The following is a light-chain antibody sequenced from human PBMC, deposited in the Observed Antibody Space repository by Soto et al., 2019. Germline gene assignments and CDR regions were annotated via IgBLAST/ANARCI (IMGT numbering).Light chain of an antibody. J-gene: IGLJ3*02. CDR3: SSYTSSATWV. CDR1: SSDVGGYNY. Sequence: QSALTQPASVSGSPGQSITISCTGTSSDVGGYNYVSWYQQHPGKAPKLMVYEVSNRPSGVSNRFSGFKSGNTASLTISGLQTEDEADYYCSSYTSSATWVFGGGTKVTVL. V-gene: IGLV2-14*03. CDR2: EVS.